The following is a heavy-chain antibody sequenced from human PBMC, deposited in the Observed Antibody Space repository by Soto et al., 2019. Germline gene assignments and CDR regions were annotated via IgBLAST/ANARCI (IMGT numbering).Heavy chain of an antibody. CDR2: IDPSDSYT. D-gene: IGHD2-2*02. Sequence: GEFLKMPRRRPGYHFTNYCITLVPPMPGKGAEWMGRIDPSDSYTNYSPSFQGHVTISADKSISTAYLQWSSLKASDTAMYYCARNIVVVPAAIRNYYYGMDVWGQGTTVTVSS. CDR1: GYHFTNYC. V-gene: IGHV5-10-1*01. J-gene: IGHJ6*02. CDR3: ARNIVVVPAAIRNYYYGMDV.